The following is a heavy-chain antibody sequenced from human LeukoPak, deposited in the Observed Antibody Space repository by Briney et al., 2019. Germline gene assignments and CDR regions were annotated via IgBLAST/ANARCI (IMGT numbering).Heavy chain of an antibody. J-gene: IGHJ4*02. Sequence: RGSLRLSCAASGFTFSDYYMSWIRQAPGKGLEWVSYITSSGSTIYYADSVKGRFTISRDNAKNSLYLQMNSLRAEDTALYYCAKDIRSGTGELDYWGQGTLVTVSS. CDR3: AKDIRSGTGELDY. CDR2: ITSSGSTI. CDR1: GFTFSDYY. D-gene: IGHD1-14*01. V-gene: IGHV3-11*01.